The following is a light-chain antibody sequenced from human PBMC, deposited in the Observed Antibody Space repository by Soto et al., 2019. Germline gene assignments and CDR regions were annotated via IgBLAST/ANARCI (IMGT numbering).Light chain of an antibody. CDR1: QSVSRN. J-gene: IGKJ2*01. Sequence: EIVMTQSPATLSVSPGERATLSCRASQSVSRNLAWYQQKPGQAPRLLIYAASTRATGIPARFSGSGSGTEFNLTISSLQSEDFAVYYCQQYNNWPYTFGQGTKLAIK. CDR3: QQYNNWPYT. V-gene: IGKV3-15*01. CDR2: AAS.